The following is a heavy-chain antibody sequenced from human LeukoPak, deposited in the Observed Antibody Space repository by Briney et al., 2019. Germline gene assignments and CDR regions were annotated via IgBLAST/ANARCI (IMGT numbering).Heavy chain of an antibody. V-gene: IGHV1-18*01. CDR1: GYAFSNYG. Sequence: GASVKVSCRASGYAFSNYGISWVRQAPGQGLEWLGWTSTYNGNTQYAQKFQGRVTMTTDTSTSTAYMELRSLRSDDTAVYYCAKANYYDSAGYPGYWGQGTLVTVSS. J-gene: IGHJ4*02. D-gene: IGHD3-22*01. CDR2: TSTYNGNT. CDR3: AKANYYDSAGYPGY.